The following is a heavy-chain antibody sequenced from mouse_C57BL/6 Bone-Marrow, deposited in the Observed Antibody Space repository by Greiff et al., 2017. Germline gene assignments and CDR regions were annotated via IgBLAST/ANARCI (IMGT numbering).Heavy chain of an antibody. D-gene: IGHD1-1*01. CDR3: AREGGSSQYYFDY. Sequence: QVQLKQPGAELVKPGASVKLSCKASGYTFTSYWMQWVKQRPGQGLEWIGEIDPSDSYTNYNQKFKGKATLTVDTSSSTAYMQLSSLTSEDSAVYYCAREGGSSQYYFDYWGQGTTLTGSS. CDR1: GYTFTSYW. V-gene: IGHV1-50*01. J-gene: IGHJ2*01. CDR2: IDPSDSYT.